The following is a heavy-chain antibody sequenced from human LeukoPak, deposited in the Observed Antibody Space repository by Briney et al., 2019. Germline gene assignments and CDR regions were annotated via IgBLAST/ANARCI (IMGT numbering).Heavy chain of an antibody. D-gene: IGHD6-19*01. CDR2: INPSGGTT. J-gene: IGHJ1*01. CDR3: ASVLAVAGGKYFQP. CDR1: GYSFTSYY. Sequence: ASVKVSCKASGYSFTSYYMHWVRQAPGQGLEWMGIINPSGGTTSYAQKFQGRVTMTTDTSTSTAYMELRSLRSDDTAVYYCASVLAVAGGKYFQPWGQRTLVTVSS. V-gene: IGHV1-46*01.